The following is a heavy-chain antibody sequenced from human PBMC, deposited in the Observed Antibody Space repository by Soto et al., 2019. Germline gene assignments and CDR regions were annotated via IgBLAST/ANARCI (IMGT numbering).Heavy chain of an antibody. CDR3: AKDRHYYDSSGYDY. J-gene: IGHJ4*02. Sequence: PGGSLRLSCAASGFTFNSYAMSWVRQAPGKGLEWVSTSIGSGGSTYYADSGKGRFSVSRDNSKNTLYLQMNSLRAEDTAVYYCAKDRHYYDSSGYDYWGQGTLGTAPQ. D-gene: IGHD3-22*01. CDR1: GFTFNSYA. CDR2: SIGSGGST. V-gene: IGHV3-23*01.